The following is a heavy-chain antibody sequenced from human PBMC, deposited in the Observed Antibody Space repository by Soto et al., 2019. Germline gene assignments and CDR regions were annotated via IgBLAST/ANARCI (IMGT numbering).Heavy chain of an antibody. D-gene: IGHD6-13*01. CDR2: IGSGGSPI. Sequence: GGSLRLSCAASGFTFSDYSMTWVRQAPGKGLEWLSYIGSGGSPIKYADSVMGRFTVSRDNAKSSLYLQMNSLRAEDTAVYYCARGLGSSWFFLWGQGTLVTVSS. V-gene: IGHV3-48*01. CDR1: GFTFSDYS. CDR3: ARGLGSSWFFL. J-gene: IGHJ5*02.